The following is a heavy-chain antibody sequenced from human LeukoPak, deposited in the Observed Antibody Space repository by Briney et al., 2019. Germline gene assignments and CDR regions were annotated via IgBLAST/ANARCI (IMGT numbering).Heavy chain of an antibody. J-gene: IGHJ4*02. Sequence: ASVKVSCKASGYTFTGYYMHWVRQAPGQGLEWMGWINPNSGGTNYAQKFQGRVTMTRDTSTSTVYMELSSLRSEDTAVYYCARDGQWPFDYWGQGTLVTVSS. V-gene: IGHV1-2*02. D-gene: IGHD6-19*01. CDR1: GYTFTGYY. CDR3: ARDGQWPFDY. CDR2: INPNSGGT.